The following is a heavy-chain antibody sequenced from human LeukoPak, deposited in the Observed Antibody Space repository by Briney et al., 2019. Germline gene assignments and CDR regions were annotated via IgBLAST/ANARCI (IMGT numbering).Heavy chain of an antibody. CDR3: ARVELWFDP. J-gene: IGHJ5*02. CDR1: GGSISSYY. Sequence: SETLSLTCTVSGGSISSYYWSWIRQPPGKGLEWIGYIYYSGSTNYNPSLKSRVTISVDTSKNQFSLKLRSVTAADTAVYYCARVELWFDPWGQGTLVTVSS. V-gene: IGHV4-59*01. CDR2: IYYSGST. D-gene: IGHD1-7*01.